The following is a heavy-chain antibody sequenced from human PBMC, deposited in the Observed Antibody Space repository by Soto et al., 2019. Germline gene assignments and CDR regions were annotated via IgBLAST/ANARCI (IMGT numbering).Heavy chain of an antibody. J-gene: IGHJ2*01. Sequence: GASVKVSCKASGYSFTGNSMHWVRQAPGQGLEWTGWINPNSGGTNYAQKFQGWVAMTRDTSIRTSFMELSRLRSDDTAVYYCARSYGDYPWYFDLWGRGTLVTVSS. V-gene: IGHV1-2*04. D-gene: IGHD4-17*01. CDR2: INPNSGGT. CDR3: ARSYGDYPWYFDL. CDR1: GYSFTGNS.